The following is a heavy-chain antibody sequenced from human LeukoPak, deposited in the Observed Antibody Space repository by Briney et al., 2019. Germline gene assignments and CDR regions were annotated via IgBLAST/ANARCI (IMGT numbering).Heavy chain of an antibody. J-gene: IGHJ3*02. D-gene: IGHD1-26*01. V-gene: IGHV1-18*01. Sequence: ASVKVSCKASGYTFTSYGISWVRQAPGQGLEWMGWISAYNGNTNYAQKLQGRVTMTTDTSTSTAYMELSSLRSEDTAVYYCANPFSGSYYAFDIWGQGTMVTVSS. CDR2: ISAYNGNT. CDR1: GYTFTSYG. CDR3: ANPFSGSYYAFDI.